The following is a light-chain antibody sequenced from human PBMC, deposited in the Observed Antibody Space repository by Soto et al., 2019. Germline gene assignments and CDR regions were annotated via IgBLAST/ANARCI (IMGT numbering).Light chain of an antibody. CDR1: QGIIDY. V-gene: IGKV1-27*01. Sequence: DIHMTQSPSSLSASVGDTVTITCRASQGIIDYLAWYQQRPGKVPNLLIYAASTLQTGVPSRFSGSGAGTDFTLTISSLQPEDVGTYYCQKYDSAPQTFGPGTKVEIK. J-gene: IGKJ1*01. CDR3: QKYDSAPQT. CDR2: AAS.